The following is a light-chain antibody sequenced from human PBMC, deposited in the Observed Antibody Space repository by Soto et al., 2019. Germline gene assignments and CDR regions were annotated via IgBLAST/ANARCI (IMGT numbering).Light chain of an antibody. J-gene: IGKJ4*01. CDR3: QQYGSSPLT. Sequence: EIVMTQSPATLSVSPGERATLSCRASQYVGTRLAWYQHKPGQAPRLLIYGASSRATGIPDRFSGSGSGTDFTLTISRLEPEDFAVYYCQQYGSSPLTFGGGTKV. CDR2: GAS. V-gene: IGKV3-20*01. CDR1: QYVGTR.